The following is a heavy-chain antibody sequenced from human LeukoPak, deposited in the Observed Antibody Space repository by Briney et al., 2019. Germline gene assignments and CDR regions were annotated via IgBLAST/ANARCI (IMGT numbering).Heavy chain of an antibody. Sequence: SETLSLTCAVYGGSFSGYYWSWIRQPPGKGLEWIGEINHSGSTNYNPSLKSRVAISVDTSKNQFSLKLSSVTAADTAVYYCARRYSYGDFDYWGQGTLVTVSS. J-gene: IGHJ4*02. V-gene: IGHV4-34*01. D-gene: IGHD5-18*01. CDR1: GGSFSGYY. CDR2: INHSGST. CDR3: ARRYSYGDFDY.